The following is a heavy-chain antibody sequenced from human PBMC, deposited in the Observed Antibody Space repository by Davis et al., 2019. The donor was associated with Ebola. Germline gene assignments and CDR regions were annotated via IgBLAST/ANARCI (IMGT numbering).Heavy chain of an antibody. D-gene: IGHD6-19*01. CDR3: ASWGEVAGFDY. CDR1: GYTFTSYA. J-gene: IGHJ4*02. V-gene: IGHV1-3*01. CDR2: INAGNGNT. Sequence: ASVKVSCKASGYTFTSYAMHWVGQAPGQRLEGMGWINAGNGNTKYSQKFQGRVTITRDTSASTAYMELSSLRSEDTAVYYCASWGEVAGFDYWGQGTLVTVSS.